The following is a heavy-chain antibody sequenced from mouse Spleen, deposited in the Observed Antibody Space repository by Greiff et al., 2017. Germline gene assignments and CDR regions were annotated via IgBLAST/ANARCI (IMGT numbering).Heavy chain of an antibody. D-gene: IGHD2-4*01. CDR2: INPGSGGT. CDR3: ARWSTMITYYAMDY. Sequence: QVQLKQSGAELVRPGTSVKVSCKASGYAFTNYLIEWVKQRPGQGLEWIGVINPGSGGTNYNEKFKGKATLTADKSSSTAYMRLSSLTSEDSAVYFCARWSTMITYYAMDYWGQGTSVTVSS. CDR1: GYAFTNYL. J-gene: IGHJ4*01. V-gene: IGHV1-54*01.